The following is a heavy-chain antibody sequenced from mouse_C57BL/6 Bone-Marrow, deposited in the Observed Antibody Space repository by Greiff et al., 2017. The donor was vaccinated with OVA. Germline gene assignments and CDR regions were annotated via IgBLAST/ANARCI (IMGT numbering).Heavy chain of an antibody. V-gene: IGHV1-55*01. CDR2: IYPGSGST. J-gene: IGHJ2*01. CDR3: ARWDSLDFDV. Sequence: QVQLQQPGAELVKPGASVKMSCKASGYTFTSYWINWVKQRPGQGLEWIGDIYPGSGSTNYNEKFKSKATLTVDTSSSTAYMPLSSLTSVDSAVSYWARWDSLDFDVWGKGTTLTVSS. CDR1: GYTFTSYW. D-gene: IGHD3-3*01.